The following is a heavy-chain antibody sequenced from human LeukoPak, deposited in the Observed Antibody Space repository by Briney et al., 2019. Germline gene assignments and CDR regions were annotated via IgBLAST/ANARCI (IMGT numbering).Heavy chain of an antibody. CDR1: GGSISSYC. Sequence: PSETLSLTCTVSGGSISSYCWSWIRQPPGKGLEWIGSIYYSGNTYYNASLKSQVSISIDTSKNQFSLRLTSVTAADTAVYYCARQTGSGLFILPGGQGTLVTVSS. D-gene: IGHD3/OR15-3a*01. CDR3: ARQTGSGLFILP. J-gene: IGHJ4*02. CDR2: IYYSGNT. V-gene: IGHV4-39*01.